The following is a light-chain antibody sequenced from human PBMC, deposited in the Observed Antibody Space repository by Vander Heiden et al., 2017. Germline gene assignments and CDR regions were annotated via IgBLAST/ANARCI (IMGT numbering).Light chain of an antibody. J-gene: IGKJ4*01. CDR2: AVS. CDR1: QSITSY. V-gene: IGKV1-39*01. CDR3: QQTYSTTPLT. Sequence: DIQLTQSPSSLSASVGDRVTIPCRASQSITSYLNWYQQKPGKAPKLLIYAVSSRQSGDPSRFSGSGSGTDFTLTISSRQPEDFASYYCQQTYSTTPLTFGGGTKVEIK.